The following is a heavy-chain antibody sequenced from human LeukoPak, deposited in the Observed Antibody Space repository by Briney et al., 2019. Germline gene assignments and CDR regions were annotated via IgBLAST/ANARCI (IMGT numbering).Heavy chain of an antibody. Sequence: RLGGSLRLSCAASGFTFSTYAMSWVRQAPGKGLEWVSGISGGGSSAYYAGSVRGRFTISRDISTNTVDLQMNSLRVEDTAVYYCAKDGYSSDSVGFFRHWGLGTQVTVSS. J-gene: IGHJ1*01. D-gene: IGHD5-18*01. V-gene: IGHV3-23*01. CDR2: ISGGGSSA. CDR1: GFTFSTYA. CDR3: AKDGYSSDSVGFFRH.